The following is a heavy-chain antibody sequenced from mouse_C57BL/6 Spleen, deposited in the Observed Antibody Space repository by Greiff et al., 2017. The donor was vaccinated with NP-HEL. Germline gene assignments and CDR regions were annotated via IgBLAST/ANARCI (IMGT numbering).Heavy chain of an antibody. V-gene: IGHV5-16*01. CDR2: INYDGSST. CDR3: ARGYYDYDDYYAMDY. J-gene: IGHJ4*01. Sequence: EVKLVESEGGLVQPGSSMKLSCTASGFTFSDYYMAWVRQVPEKGLEWVANINYDGSSTYYLDSLKSRFIISRDNAKNILYLQMSSLKSEDTATYYCARGYYDYDDYYAMDYWGQGTSVTVSS. D-gene: IGHD2-4*01. CDR1: GFTFSDYY.